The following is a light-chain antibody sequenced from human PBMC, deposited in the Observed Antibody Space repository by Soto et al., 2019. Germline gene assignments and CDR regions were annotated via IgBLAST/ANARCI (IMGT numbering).Light chain of an antibody. CDR2: DAS. Sequence: FLLTQSPATLSLSPGERATLSCRASQSIRNYLAWYQQKPGQAPRLLIYDASNRATGIPARFSGSGSGTDFILTISSLEPEDSGVYYCQQRNDWVTFGGGTMVDIK. V-gene: IGKV3-11*01. J-gene: IGKJ4*01. CDR3: QQRNDWVT. CDR1: QSIRNY.